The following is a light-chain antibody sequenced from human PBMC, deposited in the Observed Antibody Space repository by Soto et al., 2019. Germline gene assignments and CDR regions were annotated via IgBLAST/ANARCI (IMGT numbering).Light chain of an antibody. Sequence: EIMMTQSPATLSVSPGERATLSCRASQSVSSNLAWYQQKPGQAPRLLIYGASTRATGIPARFSGSGSGTEFTLTISSLQSEDFAVYYCQQYNNWLPGTFGQGTKLEIK. V-gene: IGKV3-15*01. J-gene: IGKJ2*02. CDR2: GAS. CDR1: QSVSSN. CDR3: QQYNNWLPGT.